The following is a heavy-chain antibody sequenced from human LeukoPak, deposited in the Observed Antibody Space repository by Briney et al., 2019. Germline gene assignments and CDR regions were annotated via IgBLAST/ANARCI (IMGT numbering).Heavy chain of an antibody. V-gene: IGHV1-2*02. Sequence: ASVKVSCKASGYTFTGYYMHWVRQAPGQGLEWMGWINPNSGGTNNAQKFQGRVTMTRDTSISTAYMELSRLRSDDTAVYYCARTFYDTLDSDAFDFWGQGTMVIVSS. CDR1: GYTFTGYY. D-gene: IGHD2/OR15-2a*01. J-gene: IGHJ3*01. CDR3: ARTFYDTLDSDAFDF. CDR2: INPNSGGT.